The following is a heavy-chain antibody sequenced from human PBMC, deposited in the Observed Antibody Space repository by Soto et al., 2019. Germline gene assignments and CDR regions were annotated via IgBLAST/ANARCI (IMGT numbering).Heavy chain of an antibody. D-gene: IGHD6-13*01. CDR3: ARGPPPGPPEYIAAAGLDY. Sequence: GGSLRLSCAASGFSFSSYGMHWVRQAPGKGLEWVAVIWYDGSNKYYADSVKGRFTISRDNSKNTLYLQMNSLRAEDTAVYYYARGPPPGPPEYIAAAGLDYWGQGTLVTVSS. V-gene: IGHV3-33*01. CDR1: GFSFSSYG. CDR2: IWYDGSNK. J-gene: IGHJ4*02.